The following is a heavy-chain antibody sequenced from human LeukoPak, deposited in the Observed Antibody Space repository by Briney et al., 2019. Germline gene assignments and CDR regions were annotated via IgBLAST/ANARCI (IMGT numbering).Heavy chain of an antibody. D-gene: IGHD2-15*01. Sequence: GASVKVSCKASGYTFTSYGISWVRQAPGQGLEWMGWISAYNGNTNYAQKLQGRVTMTTDTSTSTAYMELSRLRSDDTAVYYCAREDIVGGVDYWGQGTLVTVSS. CDR3: AREDIVGGVDY. V-gene: IGHV1-18*01. J-gene: IGHJ4*02. CDR1: GYTFTSYG. CDR2: ISAYNGNT.